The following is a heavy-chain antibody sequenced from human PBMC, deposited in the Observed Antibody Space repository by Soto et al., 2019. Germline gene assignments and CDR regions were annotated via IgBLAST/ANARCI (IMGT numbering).Heavy chain of an antibody. V-gene: IGHV4-30-2*01. Sequence: SETLSLTCNMSGDSYSISTYSWSWIRQPPGKALQWIGFIYQSGVTSYNPSFASRVSISLDRSNNQCSLKLKSVTAADTAVYFCAGMPYTSGLRFDPWGPGTLVNVSS. D-gene: IGHD6-19*01. CDR2: IYQSGVT. CDR3: AGMPYTSGLRFDP. J-gene: IGHJ5*02. CDR1: GDSYSISTYS.